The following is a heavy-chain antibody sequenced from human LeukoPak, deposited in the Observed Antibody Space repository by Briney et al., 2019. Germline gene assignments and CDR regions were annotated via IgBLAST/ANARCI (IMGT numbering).Heavy chain of an antibody. J-gene: IGHJ4*02. CDR2: INPNSGGT. CDR3: ARDMSPENSQIDY. CDR1: GYTFTGYY. D-gene: IGHD3-10*02. Sequence: ASVKVSCKASGYTFTGYYMHWVRQAPGQGLEWMGRINPNSGGTNYAQKFQGRVTMTGDTSISTAYMELSRLRSDDTAVYYCARDMSPENSQIDYWGQGTLVTVSS. V-gene: IGHV1-2*06.